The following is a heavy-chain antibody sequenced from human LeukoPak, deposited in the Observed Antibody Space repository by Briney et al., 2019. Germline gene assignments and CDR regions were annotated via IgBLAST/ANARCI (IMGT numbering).Heavy chain of an antibody. D-gene: IGHD3-16*02. V-gene: IGHV4-34*01. J-gene: IGHJ4*02. CDR1: GGSFSGYY. Sequence: SETLSLTCAVYGGSFSGYYWSWIRQPPGKGLEWIGEINHSGSTNYNPSLKSQVTISVDTSKNQFSLKLSSVTAADTAVYYCARGRRDYIWGSYRYREGYYFDYWGQGTLVTVSS. CDR2: INHSGST. CDR3: ARGRRDYIWGSYRYREGYYFDY.